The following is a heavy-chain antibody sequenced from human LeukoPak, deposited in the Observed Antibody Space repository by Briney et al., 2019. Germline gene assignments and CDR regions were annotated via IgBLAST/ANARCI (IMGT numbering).Heavy chain of an antibody. Sequence: PGGSLRLSCAASGFTFNTFNMNWVRQAPGKGLEWVSSITSGGDYIYYADSVKGRFTTSRDNAKNSLSLQLNSLRVEDTAVYYCARGHYDVLAASYKWTPDYWGQGTLITVSS. J-gene: IGHJ4*02. D-gene: IGHD3-9*01. V-gene: IGHV3-21*01. CDR1: GFTFNTFN. CDR3: ARGHYDVLAASYKWTPDY. CDR2: ITSGGDYI.